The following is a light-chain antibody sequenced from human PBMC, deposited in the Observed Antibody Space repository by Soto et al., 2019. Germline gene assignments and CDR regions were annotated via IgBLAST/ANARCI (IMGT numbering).Light chain of an antibody. J-gene: IGKJ3*01. CDR3: QQSYTTPFT. CDR1: QSIVGY. Sequence: DIQMTQSPSSLSASVADRVTISCRASQSIVGYLNWYQQTPGKAPKLLIYAASSLRSGVPSRFSGSGSGIDFNFTISSLQPEDFGTYYCQQSYTTPFTFGPGTHVDI. V-gene: IGKV1-39*01. CDR2: AAS.